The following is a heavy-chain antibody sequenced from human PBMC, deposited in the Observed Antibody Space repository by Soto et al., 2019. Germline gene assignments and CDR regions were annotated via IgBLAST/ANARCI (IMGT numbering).Heavy chain of an antibody. D-gene: IGHD4-17*01. CDR1: GGSISSSSYY. J-gene: IGHJ6*02. Sequence: QLQLQESGPGLVKPSETLSLTCTVSGGSISSSSYYWGWIRQAPGKGLEWIGSIYYSGSTYYNPSLKSRVTISVDTSKNQFSLKLSSVTAADTAVYYCRVWDGDASFYYYYGMDVWGQGTTVTVSS. CDR2: IYYSGST. V-gene: IGHV4-39*01. CDR3: RVWDGDASFYYYYGMDV.